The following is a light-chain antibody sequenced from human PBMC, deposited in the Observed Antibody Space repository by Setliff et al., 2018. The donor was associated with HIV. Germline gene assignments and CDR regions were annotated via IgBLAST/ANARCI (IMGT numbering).Light chain of an antibody. J-gene: IGLJ2*01. CDR1: SSNIGNNY. CDR3: GTWDTGLSGGV. Sequence: QSVLTQPPSVSAAPGQKVTISCSGSSSNIGNNYASWYQQLPGTAPKLLIYDNNKRPSGIPDRFSGSKSGTSATLGITGLQTGDEADYYCGTWDTGLSGGVFGGGTKVTVL. CDR2: DNN. V-gene: IGLV1-51*01.